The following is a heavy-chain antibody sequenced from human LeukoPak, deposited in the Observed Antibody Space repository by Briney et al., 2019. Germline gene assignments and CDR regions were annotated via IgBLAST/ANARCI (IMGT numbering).Heavy chain of an antibody. J-gene: IGHJ3*02. Sequence: GESLKISCQGSGYSFNNYWIGWVRQMPGKGLEWMGIIYPGDSDTRYRPSFQGQVTISADKAITTACLQWSSLKASDTAMYYCARGSAFFAHYDTTGYYCAFDIWGQGTMVTVSS. V-gene: IGHV5-51*01. D-gene: IGHD3-22*01. CDR3: ARGSAFFAHYDTTGYYCAFDI. CDR1: GYSFNNYW. CDR2: IYPGDSDT.